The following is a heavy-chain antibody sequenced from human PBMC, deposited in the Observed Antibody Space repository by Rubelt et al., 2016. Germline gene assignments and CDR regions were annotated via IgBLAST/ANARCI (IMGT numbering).Heavy chain of an antibody. V-gene: IGHV4-39*07. CDR3: ARDIWGYGTFDY. CDR2: VYYSGRT. CDR1: GDSITSSSSY. J-gene: IGHJ4*02. Sequence: QLQLQESGPGLVKPSETLSLNCSVSGDSITSSSSYWGWIRQPPGKGLEWIGTVYYSGRTYYNSSLKGRDTISVDTSKNQVTRKVDSVTAADTAVYYWARDIWGYGTFDYWGQGTLVTVSS. D-gene: IGHD5-18*01.